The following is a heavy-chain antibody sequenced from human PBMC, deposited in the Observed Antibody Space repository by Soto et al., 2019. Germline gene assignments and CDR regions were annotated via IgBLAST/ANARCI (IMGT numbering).Heavy chain of an antibody. CDR3: ARDPRIAAAPG. CDR1: GFTFSSYS. V-gene: IGHV3-21*01. Sequence: EVQLVESGGGLVKPGGSLRLSCAASGFTFSSYSMNWVRQAPGKGLEWVSSISSSSSYIYYADSVKGRFTISRDNAKNSLYLQMNRLRAEDTAVYYCARDPRIAAAPGWGQGTLVTVSS. J-gene: IGHJ4*02. D-gene: IGHD6-13*01. CDR2: ISSSSSYI.